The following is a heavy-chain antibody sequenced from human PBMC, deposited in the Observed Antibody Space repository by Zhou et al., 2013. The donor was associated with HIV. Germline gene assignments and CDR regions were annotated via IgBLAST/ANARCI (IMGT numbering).Heavy chain of an antibody. D-gene: IGHD3-10*01. CDR3: ARHDYFGSGNSPDSFDI. CDR2: INPRGGGT. CDR1: GYTFTSYY. Sequence: QVQLVQSGAEVKKPGASVKVSCKTSGYTFTSYYMHWVRQAPGQGLEWMGIINPRGGGTNYAQKFQGRVTMTRDTSTSTVYMELRSLRSDDTAVYYYARHDYFGSGNSPDSFDIWGQGTMVTVSS. J-gene: IGHJ3*02. V-gene: IGHV1-46*01.